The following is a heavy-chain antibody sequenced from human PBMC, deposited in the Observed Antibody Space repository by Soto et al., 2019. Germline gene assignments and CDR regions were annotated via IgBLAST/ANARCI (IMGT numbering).Heavy chain of an antibody. CDR3: ARDPRYYYGSGSYLDY. CDR1: GFTFSSYW. D-gene: IGHD3-10*01. Sequence: GVLRLSCAASGFTFSSYWMSWVRQAPGKGLEWVANIKQDGSEKYYVDSVKGRFTISRDNAKNSLYLQMNSLRAEDTAVYYCARDPRYYYGSGSYLDYWGQGTLVTVSS. J-gene: IGHJ4*02. V-gene: IGHV3-7*01. CDR2: IKQDGSEK.